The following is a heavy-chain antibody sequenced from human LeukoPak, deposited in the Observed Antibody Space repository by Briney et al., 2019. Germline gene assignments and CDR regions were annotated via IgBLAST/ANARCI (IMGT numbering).Heavy chain of an antibody. CDR1: GFSFSSYS. CDR3: ARKPYSGSYYEDY. CDR2: ISGSSSYI. V-gene: IGHV3-21*05. J-gene: IGHJ4*02. D-gene: IGHD1-26*01. Sequence: GGSLRLSCAASGFSFSSYSMNWVRQAPGKGLEWVSYISGSSSYIYYADSVKGRFTISRDNAKNSLYLQMNSLRAEDTAVYYCARKPYSGSYYEDYWGQGTLVTVSS.